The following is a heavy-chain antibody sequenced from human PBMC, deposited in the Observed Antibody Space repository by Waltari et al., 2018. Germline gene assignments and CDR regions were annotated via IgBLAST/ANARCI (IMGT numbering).Heavy chain of an antibody. Sequence: DVQLLESGGGLAQPGRSLRLSCTYAGFPFSNYTLTWVRQAPGKGLEWVSGISGSGISRYYADSVKGRFSISRDKSKNTMYMQMNSLRVEDTAVYYSAKSSGYSYGLRLDYWGQGILVTVSS. V-gene: IGHV3-23*01. CDR3: AKSSGYSYGLRLDY. J-gene: IGHJ4*02. CDR1: GFPFSNYT. CDR2: ISGSGISR. D-gene: IGHD5-18*01.